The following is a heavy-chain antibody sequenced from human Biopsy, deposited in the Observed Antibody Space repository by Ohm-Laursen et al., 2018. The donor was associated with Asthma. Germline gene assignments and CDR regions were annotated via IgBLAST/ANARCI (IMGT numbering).Heavy chain of an antibody. CDR1: GGSISSGGYY. CDR3: ARVPHYDILTGFTLRYYYGMDV. V-gene: IGHV4-31*03. Sequence: TLSLTCTVSGGSISSGGYYWSWIRQHPGKGLEWIGHIYYSGSPYYNPSLKSRVTISVDTSKNQFSLKLSSVTAADTAVYYCARVPHYDILTGFTLRYYYGMDVWGQGTTVTVSS. J-gene: IGHJ6*02. CDR2: IYYSGSP. D-gene: IGHD3-9*01.